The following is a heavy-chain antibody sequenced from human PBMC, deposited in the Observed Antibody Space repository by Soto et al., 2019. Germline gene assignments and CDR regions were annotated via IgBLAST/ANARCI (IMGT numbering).Heavy chain of an antibody. J-gene: IGHJ4*02. D-gene: IGHD3-22*01. Sequence: QVQLVQSGAEVRKPGSSVKVSCKASGGTFSRHAISWVRQAPGQGVEWMGGIIPIFGTANHAHKFQGRVTIIADESTSTVYMELSSLRSEDKAMYYCARGWGYDSNDYYYAYWGQGTLVIVSS. CDR3: ARGWGYDSNDYYYAY. CDR1: GGTFSRHA. V-gene: IGHV1-69*01. CDR2: IIPIFGTA.